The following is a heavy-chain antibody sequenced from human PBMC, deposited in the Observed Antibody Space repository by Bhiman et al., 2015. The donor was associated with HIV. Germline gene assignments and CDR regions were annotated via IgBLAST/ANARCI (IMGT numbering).Heavy chain of an antibody. CDR3: TTDLEFAFDP. J-gene: IGHJ5*02. V-gene: IGHV3-15*01. CDR2: IKSKPDGGTT. Sequence: VQLVESGGGLVKPGGSLRLSCAASGFTFFNAWMSWVRQAPGKGLEWVGRIKSKPDGGTTDYATPVKDRFTISRDDSKNTLYLQMKSLRIEDTAVYYCTTDLEFAFDPWGQGTLVTVSS. CDR1: GFTFFNAW. D-gene: IGHD1-1*01.